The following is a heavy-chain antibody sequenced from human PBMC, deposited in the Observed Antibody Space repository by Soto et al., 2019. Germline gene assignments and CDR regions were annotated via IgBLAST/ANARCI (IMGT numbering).Heavy chain of an antibody. D-gene: IGHD5-12*01. CDR1: GASISSSY. CDR2: IYRSVTT. Sequence: ETLSLTCTVSGASISSSYWSWLRQPPGKGLEWLGYIYRSVTTNYNPSLRSRVTLSQDTSKNEVSLTLNSVTAADTAVYYCANEPRLLDIWAQGIPVTGSS. CDR3: ANEPRLLDI. J-gene: IGHJ4*02. V-gene: IGHV4-59*03.